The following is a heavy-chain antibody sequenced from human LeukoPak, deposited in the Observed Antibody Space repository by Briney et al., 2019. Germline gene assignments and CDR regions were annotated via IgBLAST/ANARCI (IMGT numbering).Heavy chain of an antibody. Sequence: PGGSLRLSCAASGFPFSNYWMHWVRHAPGKGLVRVSRINTYGSSPRYVDSVKGRFTISRNNAKNTLYLQMNSLRAEDTAVYYCARDFLHLGGWGQGTMVTVSS. CDR3: ARDFLHLGG. J-gene: IGHJ3*01. CDR2: INTYGSSP. D-gene: IGHD3-16*01. CDR1: GFPFSNYW. V-gene: IGHV3-74*01.